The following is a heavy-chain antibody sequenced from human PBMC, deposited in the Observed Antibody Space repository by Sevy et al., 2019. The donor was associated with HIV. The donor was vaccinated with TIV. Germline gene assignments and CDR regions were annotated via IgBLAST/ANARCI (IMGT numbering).Heavy chain of an antibody. CDR1: GFTFSSYG. J-gene: IGHJ4*02. CDR3: ARDFHYYDSSGYYSYYFDY. V-gene: IGHV3-33*01. D-gene: IGHD3-22*01. Sequence: GGSLRLSCAASGFTFSSYGMHWVRQAPGKGLEWVAVIWYDGSNKYYADSVKGRFTISKDNSKNTRYLQMNSLRAEDTAVYYCARDFHYYDSSGYYSYYFDYWGQGTLVTVSS. CDR2: IWYDGSNK.